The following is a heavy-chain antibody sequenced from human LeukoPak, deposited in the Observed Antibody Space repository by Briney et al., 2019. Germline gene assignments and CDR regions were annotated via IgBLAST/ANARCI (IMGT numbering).Heavy chain of an antibody. CDR2: INHSGST. V-gene: IGHV4-34*01. Sequence: PSETLSLTCAVYGGSFSGYYWSWIRQPPGKGLEWIGEINHSGSTNYNPSLKSRVTISVDTSKNQFSLKLSSVTAADTAVYYCASMYYDFWSGYYPPDYWGQGTLVTVSS. D-gene: IGHD3-3*01. CDR3: ASMYYDFWSGYYPPDY. CDR1: GGSFSGYY. J-gene: IGHJ4*02.